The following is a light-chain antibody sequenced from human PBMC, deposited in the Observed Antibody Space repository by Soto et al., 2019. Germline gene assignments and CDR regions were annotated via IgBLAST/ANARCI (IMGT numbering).Light chain of an antibody. CDR2: AAS. CDR3: QQSYSNPRA. CDR1: QSISSY. J-gene: IGKJ1*01. Sequence: DIQMTQSPSALSASVGDRVAISCRASQSISSYLTWYQQKPGKAPKLLIYAASSLPSGVPSRFSGSGSGTDFTLTISSLQPEDFATYHCQQSYSNPRAFGQGTKVDIK. V-gene: IGKV1-39*01.